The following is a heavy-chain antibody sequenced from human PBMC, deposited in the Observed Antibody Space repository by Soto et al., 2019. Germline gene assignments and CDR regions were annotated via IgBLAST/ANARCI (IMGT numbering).Heavy chain of an antibody. CDR3: AKVHYYSNLFDH. CDR1: GFTFNRSA. CDR2: ITDSAGST. Sequence: PGGSLRLSXAASGFTFNRSAMSWVRQAPGKGLEWVSVITDSAGSTYYADAVKGRFTISRDNSKNTLYLQMNSLRAEDTAVYYCAKVHYYSNLFDHWGQGTLVTVSS. D-gene: IGHD4-4*01. V-gene: IGHV3-23*01. J-gene: IGHJ4*02.